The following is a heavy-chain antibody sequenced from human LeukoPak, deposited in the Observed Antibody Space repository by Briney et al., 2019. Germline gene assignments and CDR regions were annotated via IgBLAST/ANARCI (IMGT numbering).Heavy chain of an antibody. CDR1: GYTFTSYD. J-gene: IGHJ6*03. D-gene: IGHD5-18*01. V-gene: IGHV1-8*03. CDR3: ARGRDYSYGHYYYYMDV. CDR2: MNPNSGNT. Sequence: ASVKVSCKASGYTFTSYDINWVRQATGQGLGWMGWMNPNSGNTGYAQKFQGRVTITRNTSISTAYMELSSLRSEDTAVYYCARGRDYSYGHYYYYMDVWGKGTTVTVSS.